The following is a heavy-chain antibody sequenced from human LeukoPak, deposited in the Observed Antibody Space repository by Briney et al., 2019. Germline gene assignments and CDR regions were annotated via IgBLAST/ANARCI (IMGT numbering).Heavy chain of an antibody. CDR2: FDPEDGET. Sequence: AASVRVSCKVSGYTLTELSMHWVRQAPGKGLEWLGGFDPEDGETIYAQKFQGRVTMTEYTSTDTAYMELSSLRSEDTAVYYCATGRKKTDTIFGVVIANNWFDPGGPGTLVTVSS. J-gene: IGHJ5*02. V-gene: IGHV1-24*01. CDR1: GYTLTELS. D-gene: IGHD3-3*01. CDR3: ATGRKKTDTIFGVVIANNWFDP.